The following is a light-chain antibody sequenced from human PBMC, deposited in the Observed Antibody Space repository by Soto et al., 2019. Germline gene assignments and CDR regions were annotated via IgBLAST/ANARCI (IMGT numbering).Light chain of an antibody. CDR1: SSDVGGYNY. CDR3: SSYTSSSTYV. J-gene: IGLJ1*01. CDR2: EVS. Sequence: HSALTQPPSASGSPGQSVTISCTGTSSDVGGYNYVSWYQQHPGKAPKLMIYEVSKRPSGVPDRFSGSKSGNTASLTVSGLQAEDEADYYCSSYTSSSTYVFGTGTKVTVL. V-gene: IGLV2-8*01.